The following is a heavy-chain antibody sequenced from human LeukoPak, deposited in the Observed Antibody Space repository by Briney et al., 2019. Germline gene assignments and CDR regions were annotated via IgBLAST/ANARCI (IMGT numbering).Heavy chain of an antibody. CDR1: GYTFTSYD. CDR2: MNPNSGNT. V-gene: IGHV1-8*03. CDR3: ARESVDESGYDSSFYYYGMDV. Sequence: ASVKVSCKASGYTFTSYDINWVRQATGQGLEWMGWMNPNSGNTGYAQKFQGRVTITRNTSISTAYMELSSLRSEDTAVYYCARESVDESGYDSSFYYYGMDVWGQGTTVTVSS. J-gene: IGHJ6*02. D-gene: IGHD5-12*01.